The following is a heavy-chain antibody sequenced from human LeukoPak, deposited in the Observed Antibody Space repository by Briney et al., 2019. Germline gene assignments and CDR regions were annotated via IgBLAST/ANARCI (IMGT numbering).Heavy chain of an antibody. CDR1: GYTFTSYG. Sequence: GASVKVSCKASGYTFTSYGISWVRQAPGQRLEWMGWISAYNGNTNYAQKLQGRVTMTTDTSTSTAYMELRSLRSDDTAVYYCARASSIRYGGNSGDYWGQGTLVTVSS. J-gene: IGHJ4*02. CDR2: ISAYNGNT. CDR3: ARASSIRYGGNSGDY. V-gene: IGHV1-18*01. D-gene: IGHD4-23*01.